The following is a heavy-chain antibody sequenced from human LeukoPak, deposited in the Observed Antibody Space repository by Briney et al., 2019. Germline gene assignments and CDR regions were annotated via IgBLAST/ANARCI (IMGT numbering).Heavy chain of an antibody. J-gene: IGHJ4*02. D-gene: IGHD1-26*01. V-gene: IGHV3-74*01. CDR2: ITSDGSST. Sequence: PGGSPRLSCAASGFTFGSYWMHWVRQAPGKGLVCVSRITSDGSSTSYADSVRGRFTISRDNAKNTVYLQMNSLRAEDTAVYYCARDLTGAVFDFWGQGTLVTVSS. CDR3: ARDLTGAVFDF. CDR1: GFTFGSYW.